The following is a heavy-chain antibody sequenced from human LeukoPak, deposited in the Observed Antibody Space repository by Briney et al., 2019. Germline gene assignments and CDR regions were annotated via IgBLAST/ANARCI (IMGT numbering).Heavy chain of an antibody. CDR1: GFTFSSYA. CDR2: ISGSGGST. J-gene: IGHJ4*02. D-gene: IGHD6-19*01. V-gene: IGHV3-23*01. Sequence: GGSLRLSCAASGFTFSSYAMSRVRQAPGKGLEWVSAISGSGGSTYYADSVKGRFTISRDNSKNTLYLQMNSLRAEDTAVYYCAKDGAVAGTIDFDYWGQGTLVTVSS. CDR3: AKDGAVAGTIDFDY.